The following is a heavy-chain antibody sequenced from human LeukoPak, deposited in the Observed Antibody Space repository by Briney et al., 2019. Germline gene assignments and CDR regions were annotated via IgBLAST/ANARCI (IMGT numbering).Heavy chain of an antibody. D-gene: IGHD2-21*02. CDR1: GFTFSSYG. CDR2: ISYDGSNK. Sequence: PGRSLRLSCAASGFTFSSYGMRWVRQAPGKGLEWVAVISYDGSNKYYADSVKGRFTISRDNSKNTLYLQMNSLRAEDTAVYYCAKEHCGGDCYYYYGMDVWGQGTTVTVSS. V-gene: IGHV3-30*18. J-gene: IGHJ6*02. CDR3: AKEHCGGDCYYYYGMDV.